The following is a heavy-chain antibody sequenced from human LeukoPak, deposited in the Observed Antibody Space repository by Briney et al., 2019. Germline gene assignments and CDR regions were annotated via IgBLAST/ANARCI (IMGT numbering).Heavy chain of an antibody. J-gene: IGHJ4*02. V-gene: IGHV1-18*01. Sequence: GASVKVSCKASGYTFTSYGISWVRQAPGQGLEWMGWISTYNGATNYPQNLQGRVTMTTDTSTSTAYMELRSLRSDDTAVYYCASGPTYCSGGSCWVGNYWGQGTLVTVSS. D-gene: IGHD2-15*01. CDR1: GYTFTSYG. CDR2: ISTYNGAT. CDR3: ASGPTYCSGGSCWVGNY.